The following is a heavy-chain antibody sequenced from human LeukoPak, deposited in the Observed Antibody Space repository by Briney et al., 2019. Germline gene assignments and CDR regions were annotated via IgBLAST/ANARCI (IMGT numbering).Heavy chain of an antibody. J-gene: IGHJ6*03. V-gene: IGHV1-3*03. Sequence: GASVQVSCKASGGTFNNYTISWVRQAPGQRLEWMGWINAGNGNTKYSQEFQGRVTITRDTSASTAYMELSSLRSEDMAVYYCARDHLMWELSYYMDVWGKGTTVTVSS. CDR1: GGTFNNYT. CDR2: INAGNGNT. D-gene: IGHD1-26*01. CDR3: ARDHLMWELSYYMDV.